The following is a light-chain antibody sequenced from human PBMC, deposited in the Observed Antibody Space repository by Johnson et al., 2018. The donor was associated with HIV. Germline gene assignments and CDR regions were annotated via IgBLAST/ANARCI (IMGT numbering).Light chain of an antibody. Sequence: QSVLTQPPSVSAAPGQKVTISCSGSSSNIGSNYVSWYQQLPGTAPKLLIYDNNRRPSGIPDRFSGSKSGTSATLGITGLQTGDEADYYWGTWASSVRTAFVGTGTKFTVL. V-gene: IGLV1-51*01. CDR1: SSNIGSNY. CDR2: DNN. J-gene: IGLJ1*01. CDR3: GTWASSVRTAF.